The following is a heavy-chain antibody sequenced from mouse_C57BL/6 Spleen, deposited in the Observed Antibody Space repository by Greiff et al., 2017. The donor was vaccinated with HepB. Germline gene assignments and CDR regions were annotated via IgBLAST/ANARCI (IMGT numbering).Heavy chain of an antibody. CDR3: AGGYYVLMDY. Sequence: EVQVVESGGGLVKPGGSLKLSCAASGFTFSDYGMHWVRQAPEKGLEWVAYISSGSSTIYYADTVKGRFTISRDNAKNTLFLQMTSLRSEDTAMYYCAGGYYVLMDYWGQGTSVTVSS. CDR2: ISSGSSTI. D-gene: IGHD2-3*01. V-gene: IGHV5-17*01. J-gene: IGHJ4*01. CDR1: GFTFSDYG.